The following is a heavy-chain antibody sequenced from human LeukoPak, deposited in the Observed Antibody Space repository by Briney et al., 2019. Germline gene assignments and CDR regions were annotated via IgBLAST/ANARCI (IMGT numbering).Heavy chain of an antibody. CDR1: GFSFSSYS. D-gene: IGHD4-17*01. CDR3: AKARLRNDAFDI. Sequence: VGSLRLSCAVSGFSFSSYSMNWVRQAPGKGLEWVSYISSSSDTIYYADSVKGRFTISRDNAKNSLYLQMNSLRAEDTAVYYCAKARLRNDAFDIWGQGTRVTVSS. CDR2: ISSSSDTI. V-gene: IGHV3-48*04. J-gene: IGHJ3*02.